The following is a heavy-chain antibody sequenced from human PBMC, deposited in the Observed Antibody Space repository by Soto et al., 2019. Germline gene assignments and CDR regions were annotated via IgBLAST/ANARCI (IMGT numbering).Heavy chain of an antibody. D-gene: IGHD6-19*01. Sequence: EVHLLASGGDLVQPGGSLRLSCTASGLTFSTYAMSWVRQAPGKGLEWVSAIGGSGTGGRTYYADSVKGRFTISRDNSKNTVYLQMNSLRADDTAVYYCAREAPVAGTNYFDFWGQGTLVTVSS. J-gene: IGHJ4*02. CDR3: AREAPVAGTNYFDF. CDR2: IGGSGTGGRT. V-gene: IGHV3-23*01. CDR1: GLTFSTYA.